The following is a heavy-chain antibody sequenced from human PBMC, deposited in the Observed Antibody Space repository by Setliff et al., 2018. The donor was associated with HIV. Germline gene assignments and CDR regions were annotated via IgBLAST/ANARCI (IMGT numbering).Heavy chain of an antibody. Sequence: ASVKVSCKASGYTFIDYFIHWVRQAPGQGPEWMGWISPYDLSERASQRFRGRVTMTRDTSISTAYLDLSGLTSDDTAVYYCARQLSNSFDYWGQGTLVTVSS. CDR3: ARQLSNSFDY. D-gene: IGHD1-1*01. CDR1: GYTFIDYF. J-gene: IGHJ4*02. V-gene: IGHV1-2*02. CDR2: ISPYDLSE.